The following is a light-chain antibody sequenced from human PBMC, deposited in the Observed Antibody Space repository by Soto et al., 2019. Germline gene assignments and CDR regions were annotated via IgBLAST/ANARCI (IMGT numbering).Light chain of an antibody. CDR2: GAS. J-gene: IGKJ1*01. Sequence: IVMTQSPATLSVSPGERDTLSCRASQSVSSNLAWYQQKPGQAPRLLISGASTRATGIPARFSGSGSGTEFSLTISSLQSEDVAVYYCQQYNNWLQTFGQGTKV. CDR3: QQYNNWLQT. CDR1: QSVSSN. V-gene: IGKV3-15*01.